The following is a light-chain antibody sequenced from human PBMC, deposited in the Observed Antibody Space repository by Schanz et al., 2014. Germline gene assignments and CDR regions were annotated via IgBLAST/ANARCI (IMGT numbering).Light chain of an antibody. J-gene: IGKJ2*01. CDR1: QSVSTS. CDR3: QQYNNWPRT. CDR2: GAS. V-gene: IGKV3-15*01. Sequence: FMTQSPATLSVSPGERATLSCRASQSVSTSLAWYQQKPGQAPRPLIYGASSRATGIPGRFSGSGSGTEFTLTISSLQSEDFAVYYCQQYNNWPRTFGQGTKLEIK.